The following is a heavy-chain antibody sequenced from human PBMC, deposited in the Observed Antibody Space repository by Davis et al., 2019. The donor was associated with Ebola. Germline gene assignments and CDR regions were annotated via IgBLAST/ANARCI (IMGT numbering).Heavy chain of an antibody. CDR3: ARARGGTEYDAFDI. CDR1: GYTFTGYY. D-gene: IGHD2-8*02. J-gene: IGHJ3*02. Sequence: ASVKVSCKASGYTFTGYYMQWVRQAPGQGLEWMGWINPNSGGTNYAQKFQGRVTVTRDTSISTAYMELSSLRSDGTAVYYCARARGGTEYDAFDIWGQGTMVTVSS. V-gene: IGHV1-2*02. CDR2: INPNSGGT.